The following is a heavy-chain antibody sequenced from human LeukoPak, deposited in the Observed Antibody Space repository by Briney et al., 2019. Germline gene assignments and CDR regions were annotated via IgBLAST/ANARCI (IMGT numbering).Heavy chain of an antibody. Sequence: SVKVSCKGSGGTFSSYAISWVRQAPGQGLEWMGGIIPIFGTANYAQKFQGRVTITADESTSTAYMELSSLRSEDTAVYYCARGANWDDAFDIWGQGTMVTVSS. J-gene: IGHJ3*02. CDR3: ARGANWDDAFDI. CDR2: IIPIFGTA. CDR1: GGTFSSYA. V-gene: IGHV1-69*13. D-gene: IGHD4/OR15-4a*01.